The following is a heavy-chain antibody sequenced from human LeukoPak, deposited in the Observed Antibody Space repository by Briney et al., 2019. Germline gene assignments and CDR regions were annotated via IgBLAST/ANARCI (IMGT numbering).Heavy chain of an antibody. Sequence: SQTLSLTCTVSGGSFSSDGYYWSWIRQPPGQGLEWIVNIYHSGSTYYNPSLNSRVTISVDRSKNQFSLKLSSVTAADTAGYYCARESPMGSGSPNYYFDYWGQGTLVTVSS. D-gene: IGHD3-10*01. CDR2: IYHSGST. CDR1: GGSFSSDGYY. J-gene: IGHJ4*02. CDR3: ARESPMGSGSPNYYFDY. V-gene: IGHV4-30-2*01.